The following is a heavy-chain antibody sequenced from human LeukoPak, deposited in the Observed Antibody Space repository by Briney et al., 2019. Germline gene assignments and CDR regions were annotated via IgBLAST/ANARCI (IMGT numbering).Heavy chain of an antibody. CDR1: GYMFTGLY. CDR2: INPYSGGT. J-gene: IGHJ4*02. D-gene: IGHD3-10*01. Sequence: ASVKVSCKASGYMFTGLYIHWARQAPGQGFEWMGWINPYSGGTNNTQKFQDRVTMTRDTSISTAYMELSRLTSDGTAVYYCARGGLEAYFDYWGQGTLVTVSS. CDR3: ARGGLEAYFDY. V-gene: IGHV1-2*02.